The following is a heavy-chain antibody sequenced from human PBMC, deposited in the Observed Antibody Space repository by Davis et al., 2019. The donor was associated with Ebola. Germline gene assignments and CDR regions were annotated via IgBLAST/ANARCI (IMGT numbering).Heavy chain of an antibody. CDR3: ARLGYSSSWPFDY. CDR2: IYYSGST. CDR1: GGSISSYY. V-gene: IGHV4-59*08. D-gene: IGHD6-13*01. J-gene: IGHJ4*02. Sequence: SETLSLTCTVSGGSISSYYWSWIRQPPGKGLEWIGYIYYSGSTNYNPSLKSRVTISVDTSTNQFSLKLSSVTAADTAVYYCARLGYSSSWPFDYWGQGTLVTVSS.